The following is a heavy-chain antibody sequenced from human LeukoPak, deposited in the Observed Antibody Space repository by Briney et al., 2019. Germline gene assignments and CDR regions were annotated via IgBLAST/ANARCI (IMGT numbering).Heavy chain of an antibody. CDR1: GYTFTSYG. Sequence: ASVKVSCKASGYTFTSYGISWVRQAPGQGLEWMGWISAYNGNTNYAQKLQGRVTMTRNTSISAAYMELSSLRSEDTAVYYCARGTGVWFDPWGQGTLVTVSS. V-gene: IGHV1-18*01. CDR3: ARGTGVWFDP. J-gene: IGHJ5*02. D-gene: IGHD2-8*01. CDR2: ISAYNGNT.